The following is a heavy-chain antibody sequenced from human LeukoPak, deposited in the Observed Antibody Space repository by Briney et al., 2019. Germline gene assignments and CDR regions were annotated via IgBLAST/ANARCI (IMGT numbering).Heavy chain of an antibody. Sequence: SETLSLTCAVYGGSFSGYYWSWIRQPPGKGLEWIGEINHSGSTNYNPSLKSRVTISIDTSKNQFSLKLSSVTAADTAVYFCARGYFHGDSWGQGTLVTVSS. CDR2: INHSGST. V-gene: IGHV4-34*01. CDR1: GGSFSGYY. D-gene: IGHD3-10*01. CDR3: ARGYFHGDS. J-gene: IGHJ5*02.